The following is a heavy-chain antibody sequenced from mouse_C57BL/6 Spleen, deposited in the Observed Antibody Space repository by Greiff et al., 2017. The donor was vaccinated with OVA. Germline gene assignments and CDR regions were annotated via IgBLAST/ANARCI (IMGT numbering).Heavy chain of an antibody. CDR3: ARPGYGSSYNVFAY. Sequence: DVKLVESGGGLVKPGGSLKLSCAASGFTFSDYGMHWVRQAPEKGLEWVAYISSGSSTIYYADTVKGRFTISRDNAKNTLFLQMTSLRSEDTAMYYCARPGYGSSYNVFAYWGQGTLVTVSA. CDR1: GFTFSDYG. CDR2: ISSGSSTI. V-gene: IGHV5-17*01. J-gene: IGHJ3*01. D-gene: IGHD1-1*01.